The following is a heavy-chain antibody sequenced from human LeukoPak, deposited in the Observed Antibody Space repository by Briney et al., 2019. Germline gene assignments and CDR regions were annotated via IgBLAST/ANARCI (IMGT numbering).Heavy chain of an antibody. D-gene: IGHD3-22*01. CDR1: GYTFTSYG. V-gene: IGHV1-18*01. Sequence: GASVKVSCKASGYTFTSYGISWVRQAPGQGLEWMGWISAYNGNTNYAQKLQGRVTMTTDTSTSTAYMELSSLRSEDTAVYYCATVNYYDSSGYLLPSAFDIWGQGTMVTVSS. J-gene: IGHJ3*02. CDR2: ISAYNGNT. CDR3: ATVNYYDSSGYLLPSAFDI.